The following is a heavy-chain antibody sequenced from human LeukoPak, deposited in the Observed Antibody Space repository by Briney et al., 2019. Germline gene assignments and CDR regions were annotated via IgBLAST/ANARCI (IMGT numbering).Heavy chain of an antibody. V-gene: IGHV3-7*03. J-gene: IGHJ4*02. D-gene: IGHD2-21*01. CDR2: IKQDGSEK. CDR3: ARSPEFPYYFDY. Sequence: GGSLRLSCAASGFTFSSYWMSWVRQAPGKGLEWVANIKQDGSEKYYVDSVKGRFTISRDNSKNTLYLQMNSLRAEDTALYYCARSPEFPYYFDYWGQGALVTVSS. CDR1: GFTFSSYW.